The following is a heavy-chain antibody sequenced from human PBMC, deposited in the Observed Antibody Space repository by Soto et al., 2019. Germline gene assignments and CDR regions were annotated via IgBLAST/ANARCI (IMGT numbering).Heavy chain of an antibody. Sequence: PGGSLRLSCAASGFTFSSYGMHWVRQAPGKGLEWVAVISYDGSNKYYADSVKGRFTISRDNSKNTLYLQMNSLRAEDTAVYYCAKGDSSGWSGANWLDPWGQGTLVTVSS. V-gene: IGHV3-30*18. CDR1: GFTFSSYG. D-gene: IGHD6-19*01. CDR3: AKGDSSGWSGANWLDP. CDR2: ISYDGSNK. J-gene: IGHJ5*02.